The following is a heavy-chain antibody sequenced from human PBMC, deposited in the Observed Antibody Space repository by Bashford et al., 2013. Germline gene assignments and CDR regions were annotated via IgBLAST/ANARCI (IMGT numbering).Heavy chain of an antibody. J-gene: IGHJ5*02. CDR3: ARRRRYYDSSGYWRDWFDP. D-gene: IGHD3-22*01. CDR1: GHPLSTYD. CDR2: MNPNSGNT. Sequence: ASVKVSCKTSGHPLSTYDINWVRQATGQGLEWMGWMNPNSGNTGYAQKFQGRVTITRNTSISTAHMELSSLRSEDTAVYYCARRRRYYDSSGYWRDWFDPWGQGTLVTVSS. V-gene: IGHV1-8*01.